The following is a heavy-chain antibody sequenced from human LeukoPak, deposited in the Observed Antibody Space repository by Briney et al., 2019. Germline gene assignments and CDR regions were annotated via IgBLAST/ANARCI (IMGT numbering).Heavy chain of an antibody. CDR3: AKIGGQLVIDY. CDR1: GFTFSRFG. J-gene: IGHJ4*02. V-gene: IGHV3-48*01. D-gene: IGHD6-13*01. Sequence: GGSLRLSCAASGFTFSRFGMNWVRQAPGKGLEWVSYISSSSSTIDYADSMKGRFTISRDNAKNSLYLQMNSLRAEDTAVYYCAKIGGQLVIDYWGQGTLVTVSS. CDR2: ISSSSSTI.